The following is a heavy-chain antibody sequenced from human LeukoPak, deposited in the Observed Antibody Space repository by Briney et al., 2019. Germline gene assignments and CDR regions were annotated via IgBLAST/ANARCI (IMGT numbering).Heavy chain of an antibody. V-gene: IGHV4-34*01. J-gene: IGHJ2*01. Sequence: SETLSLTCAVYGGSFSGYYWSWIRQPPGKGLEWIGEINHSGSTNYNPSLKSGVTISVDTSKNQYSLKLSSVTAADTAVYYCARSPTRAIAARVYWYFDLWGRGTLVTVSS. CDR1: GGSFSGYY. CDR3: ARSPTRAIAARVYWYFDL. D-gene: IGHD6-6*01. CDR2: INHSGST.